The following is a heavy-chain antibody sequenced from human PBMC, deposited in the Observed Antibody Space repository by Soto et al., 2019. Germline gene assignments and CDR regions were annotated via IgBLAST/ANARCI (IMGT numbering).Heavy chain of an antibody. CDR1: CYTFTSYG. Sequence: SVKVSCKASCYTFTSYGISWVRQAPGQGLEWMGWISAYNGNTNYAQKLQGRVTMTTDTSTSTAYMELRSLRSEDTAVYYCARDCSSTSCYNYHYYYYGMDVWGQGTTVTVSS. CDR3: ARDCSSTSCYNYHYYYYGMDV. CDR2: ISAYNGNT. V-gene: IGHV1-18*01. D-gene: IGHD2-2*02. J-gene: IGHJ6*02.